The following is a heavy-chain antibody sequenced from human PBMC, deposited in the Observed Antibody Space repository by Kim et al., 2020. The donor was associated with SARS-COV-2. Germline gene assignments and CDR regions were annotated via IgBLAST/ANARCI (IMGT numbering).Heavy chain of an antibody. J-gene: IGHJ3*02. D-gene: IGHD1-26*01. CDR1: GFTFSSYS. Sequence: GGSLRLSCAASGFTFSSYSMNWVRQAPGKGLEWVSSISSSSSYIYYADSVKGRFTISRDNAKNSLYLQMNSLRAEDTAVYYCARGWELRGYAFDIWGQGTMVTVSS. CDR3: ARGWELRGYAFDI. CDR2: ISSSSSYI. V-gene: IGHV3-21*01.